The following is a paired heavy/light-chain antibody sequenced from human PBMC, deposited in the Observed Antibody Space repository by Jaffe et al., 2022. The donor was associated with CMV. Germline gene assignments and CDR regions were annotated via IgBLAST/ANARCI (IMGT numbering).Light chain of an antibody. CDR2: AAS. CDR3: QQLNSYLFT. V-gene: IGKV1-9*01. CDR1: QGISSY. Sequence: DIQLTQSPSFLSASVGDRVTITCRASQGISSYLAWYQQKPGKAPKLLIYAASTLQSGVPSRFSGSGSGTEFTLTISSLQPEDFATYYCQQLNSYLFTFGPGTKVDIK. J-gene: IGKJ3*01.
Heavy chain of an antibody. D-gene: IGHD2-15*01. Sequence: QVTLKESGPVLVKPTETLTLTCTVSGFSLSNARMGVSWIRQPPGKALEWLAHIFSNDEKSYSTSLKSRLTISKDTSKSQVVLTMTNMDPVDTATYYCARIRGYCSGGSCYSGEDYWGQGTLVTVSS. J-gene: IGHJ4*02. CDR1: GFSLSNARMG. CDR3: ARIRGYCSGGSCYSGEDY. V-gene: IGHV2-26*01. CDR2: IFSNDEK.